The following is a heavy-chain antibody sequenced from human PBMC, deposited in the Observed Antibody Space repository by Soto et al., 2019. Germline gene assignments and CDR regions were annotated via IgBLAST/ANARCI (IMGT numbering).Heavy chain of an antibody. J-gene: IGHJ2*01. V-gene: IGHV3-33*01. CDR1: GFTLTNHG. CDR3: VRDGANWGSHWYFDL. Sequence: QVQLVESGGGVVQPGRSLRLSCAASGFTLTNHGMHWVRQASGKGLEWLTVIWYDETNKYYTDSVRGRFTVSRDTSKNSVFLQMDNLRTEDTAVYYCVRDGANWGSHWYFDLWGRGTRVTVSS. D-gene: IGHD7-27*01. CDR2: IWYDETNK.